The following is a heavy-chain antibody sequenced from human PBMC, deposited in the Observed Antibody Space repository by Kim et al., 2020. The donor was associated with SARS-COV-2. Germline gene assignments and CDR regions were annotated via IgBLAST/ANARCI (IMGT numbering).Heavy chain of an antibody. V-gene: IGHV4-39*01. D-gene: IGHD3-3*01. J-gene: IGHJ4*02. CDR1: GGSITSDTYF. CDR3: ARTDYRFWSGYYRSGYFDL. CDR2: ISYRGSI. Sequence: SETLSLTCTVSGGSITSDTYFWAWIRQPPGKGLEWIATISYRGSIYYNPSLPSPKSRVTISVDTSKNQFSLNVNSVTAADTAVYFCARTDYRFWSGYYRSGYFDLWGQGTLVTVSS.